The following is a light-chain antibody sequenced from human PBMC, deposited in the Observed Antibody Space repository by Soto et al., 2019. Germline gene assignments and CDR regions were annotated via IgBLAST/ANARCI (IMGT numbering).Light chain of an antibody. CDR3: AAWDDSLSGPV. CDR1: SSNIGTNY. CDR2: SNN. Sequence: SVLTQPPSASGTPGQRVTISCSGSSSNIGTNYVYWYHQLPGTAPNLLIHSNNQRPSGVPDRFSGSKSGTSASLAISGLRSEDEADYYCAAWDDSLSGPVFGTGTKLTVL. J-gene: IGLJ1*01. V-gene: IGLV1-47*02.